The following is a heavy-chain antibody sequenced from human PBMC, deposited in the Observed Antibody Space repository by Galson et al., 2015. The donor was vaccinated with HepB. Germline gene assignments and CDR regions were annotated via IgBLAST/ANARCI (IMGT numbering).Heavy chain of an antibody. CDR3: ARDGVRGRAYCGGDCYSRDFDS. CDR1: GFTFSSYT. Sequence: SLRLSCAASGFTFSSYTMNWVRQAPGKGLESVSYISTTRDTIYYADSVKGRLTISRDNAKNSLYLQMDSLRAEDTALYYCARDGVRGRAYCGGDCYSRDFDSWGQGTLVTVSS. D-gene: IGHD2-21*01. V-gene: IGHV3-48*01. CDR2: ISTTRDTI. J-gene: IGHJ4*02.